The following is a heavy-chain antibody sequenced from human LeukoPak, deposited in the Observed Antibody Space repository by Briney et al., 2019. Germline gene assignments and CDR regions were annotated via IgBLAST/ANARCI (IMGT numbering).Heavy chain of an antibody. CDR2: INTKTGNP. J-gene: IGHJ4*02. Sequence: GASVKVSCKASGYTFSSYAMNWVRQAPGQGLEWMGWINTKTGNPTYAQGFAGRFVFSLDTSFSAAYLHISSLTAEDTAVYYCARGYSYGSPSEAYYFDYWGQGTLVTVSS. CDR1: GYTFSSYA. CDR3: ARGYSYGSPSEAYYFDY. D-gene: IGHD5-18*01. V-gene: IGHV7-4-1*02.